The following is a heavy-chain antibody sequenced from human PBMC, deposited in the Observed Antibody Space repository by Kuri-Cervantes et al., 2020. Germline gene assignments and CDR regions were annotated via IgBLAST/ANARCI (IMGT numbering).Heavy chain of an antibody. J-gene: IGHJ4*02. CDR1: GFTFSSCA. D-gene: IGHD6-19*01. CDR3: ANNKGYSSG. Sequence: GESLKISCAASGFTFSSCALSWARRAPGKGLEWVSAISGSGGTTYYADSVKGRFTISRDNSKNTLYLQMNSLRAEDTAVYYCANNKGYSSGWGQGTLVTVSS. V-gene: IGHV3-23*01. CDR2: ISGSGGTT.